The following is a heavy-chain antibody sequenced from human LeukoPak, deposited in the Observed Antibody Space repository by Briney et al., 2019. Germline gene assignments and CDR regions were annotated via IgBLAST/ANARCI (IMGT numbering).Heavy chain of an antibody. D-gene: IGHD6-13*01. CDR1: GFTFSDYY. J-gene: IGHJ3*02. CDR2: ISSSSSYT. Sequence: KPGGSLRLSCAASGFTFSDYYMSWIRQAPGKGLEWVSYISSSSSYTNYADSVKGRFTISRDNAKNSLYLQMNSLRAEDTAVYYCARDQAAAGLDAFDIWGQGTMVTVSS. CDR3: ARDQAAAGLDAFDI. V-gene: IGHV3-11*06.